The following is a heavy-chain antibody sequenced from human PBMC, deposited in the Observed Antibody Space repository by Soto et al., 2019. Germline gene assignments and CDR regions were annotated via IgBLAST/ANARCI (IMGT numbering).Heavy chain of an antibody. D-gene: IGHD5-12*01. CDR3: AHRGIYSGYVGAFQY. J-gene: IGHJ4*02. CDR2: IYWDDDK. Sequence: QITLKESGPTLVKPTQTLTLTCTFSGFSLSTSGVGVGWIRQPPGKALEWLALIYWDDDKRYSPFLKSRLTTTKDTSKNQVVLTMTNMDPVDTATYYCAHRGIYSGYVGAFQYWGRGTLVTVSS. CDR1: GFSLSTSGVG. V-gene: IGHV2-5*02.